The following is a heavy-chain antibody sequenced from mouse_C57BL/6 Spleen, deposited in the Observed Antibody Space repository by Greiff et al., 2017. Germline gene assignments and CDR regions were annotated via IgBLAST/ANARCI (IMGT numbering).Heavy chain of an antibody. J-gene: IGHJ2*01. CDR3: ARCGYNNHGDY. D-gene: IGHD1-2*01. V-gene: IGHV1-55*01. Sequence: QVQLQQPGAELVKPGASVKMSCKASGYTFTSYWITWVKQRPGQGLAWIGDIYPGSGSTNYNEQFKSKATLTVDTSSSTAYMQLSSLTSDDSAVYYCARCGYNNHGDYWGQGTTLTVSS. CDR1: GYTFTSYW. CDR2: IYPGSGST.